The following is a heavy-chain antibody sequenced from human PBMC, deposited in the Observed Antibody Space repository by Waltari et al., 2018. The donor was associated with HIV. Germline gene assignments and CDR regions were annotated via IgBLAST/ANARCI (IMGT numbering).Heavy chain of an antibody. D-gene: IGHD6-19*01. Sequence: QVQLVQSGAEVKKPGAAVKVSCTASGYIFSGYYLHWVRQAPGQGLEWMGRINPNNGDTNYAQIFQGRVTMTRDTSINTAFMELSRLRSDDSALYFCARAARYSSGWYLGDYWGQGTLITVSS. CDR1: GYIFSGYY. CDR3: ARAARYSSGWYLGDY. CDR2: INPNNGDT. V-gene: IGHV1-2*06. J-gene: IGHJ4*02.